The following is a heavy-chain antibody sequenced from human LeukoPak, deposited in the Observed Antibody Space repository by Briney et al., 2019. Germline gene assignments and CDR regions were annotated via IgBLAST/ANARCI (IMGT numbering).Heavy chain of an antibody. V-gene: IGHV4-39*01. Sequence: SSETLSLTCTVSTGSFSSSSYYWGWIRQPPGKGLEWIGTICNSGSTYYNPSLMSRLTISIDTSKNQLSLKLSSVTAADTAVYYCARNPFGYCSGGSCSRDFDYWGQGTLVTVSS. CDR2: ICNSGST. CDR3: ARNPFGYCSGGSCSRDFDY. J-gene: IGHJ4*02. CDR1: TGSFSSSSYY. D-gene: IGHD2-15*01.